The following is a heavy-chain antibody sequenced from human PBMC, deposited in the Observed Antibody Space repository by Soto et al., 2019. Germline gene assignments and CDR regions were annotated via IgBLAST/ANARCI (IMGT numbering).Heavy chain of an antibody. Sequence: GGSLRLSCAASVFTFSSYGMHWVRQAPGKGLEWVAVISYDGNNEYYADSVKGRFTVSRDNSKNTLYLQINRLGADDTAVYYCANDRATLPQYYYYGMDVWGQGTTVTVSS. CDR3: ANDRATLPQYYYYGMDV. J-gene: IGHJ6*02. CDR1: VFTFSSYG. D-gene: IGHD1-26*01. V-gene: IGHV3-30*18. CDR2: ISYDGNNE.